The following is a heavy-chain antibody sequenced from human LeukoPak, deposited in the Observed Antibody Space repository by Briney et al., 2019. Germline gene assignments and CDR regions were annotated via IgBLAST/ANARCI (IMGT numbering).Heavy chain of an antibody. CDR1: GGTFSSYA. D-gene: IGHD1-26*01. Sequence: SVKVSCKATGGTFSSYAISWVRQAPGQGLEWMGGIIPIFGTANYAQKFQGRVTITTDESTSTAYTELSSLRSEDTAVYYCARGATRRELRFNWFDPWGQGTLVTVSS. J-gene: IGHJ5*02. CDR3: ARGATRRELRFNWFDP. V-gene: IGHV1-69*05. CDR2: IIPIFGTA.